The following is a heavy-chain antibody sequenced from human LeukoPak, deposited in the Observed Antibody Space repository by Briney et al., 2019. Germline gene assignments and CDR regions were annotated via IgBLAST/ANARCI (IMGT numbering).Heavy chain of an antibody. CDR2: INSDGSAS. J-gene: IGHJ4*02. CDR3: GSGSSGWFSFYFDS. V-gene: IGHV3-74*01. D-gene: IGHD6-19*01. CDR1: GLTFSSYW. Sequence: PAGSLRLFCAPSGLTFSSYWMHCVRQAPGKGLVWVSRINSDGSASTYADSVKGRFTISRDNDKNTLYLQMNSLRAEDTAVYYCGSGSSGWFSFYFDSWGQGTLVTVSS.